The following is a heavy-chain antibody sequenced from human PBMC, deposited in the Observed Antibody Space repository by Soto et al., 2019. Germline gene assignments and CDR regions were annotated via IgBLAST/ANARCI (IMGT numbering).Heavy chain of an antibody. D-gene: IGHD6-19*01. CDR2: IYYSGST. CDR3: VRIDIAVAGWFDP. J-gene: IGHJ5*02. CDR1: GGSISYYY. V-gene: IGHV4-59*08. Sequence: TETLSLTCTVSGGSISYYYWSWIRQPPGKGLEWIGYIYYSGSTNYNPSLKSRVTISVDTSKNQFSLKLSSVTAADTAVYYCVRIDIAVAGWFDPCGQGYLVTVSS.